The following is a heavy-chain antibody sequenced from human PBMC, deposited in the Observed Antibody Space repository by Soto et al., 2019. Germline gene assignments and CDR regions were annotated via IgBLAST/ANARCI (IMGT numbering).Heavy chain of an antibody. V-gene: IGHV3-23*01. Sequence: PGGSLRLSCAASGFPFNNYAMTWVRQAPGKGLEWVSSLSGSGTNTYYADSVKGRFTISRDTSKDTLYLQMNSLRAEDTALYYCAKDLGSTPALSDYWGQGIPVIVSS. J-gene: IGHJ4*02. CDR2: LSGSGTNT. CDR3: AKDLGSTPALSDY. CDR1: GFPFNNYA.